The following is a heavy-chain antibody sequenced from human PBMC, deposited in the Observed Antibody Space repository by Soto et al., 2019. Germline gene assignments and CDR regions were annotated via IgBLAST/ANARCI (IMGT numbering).Heavy chain of an antibody. J-gene: IGHJ6*02. CDR3: ARSVVNGDFTHYYGMDV. D-gene: IGHD2-2*01. CDR2: SNHSGST. Sequence: QVQLQQWGAGLWKPSETLSLTCAVYGGSFSGYYWSWIRQPPGKGLEWMGESNHSGSTNYNPSLKSRVTITVDTSKNQFSLKLSSVTAADTAVYYCARSVVNGDFTHYYGMDVWGQGTTVTVSS. CDR1: GGSFSGYY. V-gene: IGHV4-34*01.